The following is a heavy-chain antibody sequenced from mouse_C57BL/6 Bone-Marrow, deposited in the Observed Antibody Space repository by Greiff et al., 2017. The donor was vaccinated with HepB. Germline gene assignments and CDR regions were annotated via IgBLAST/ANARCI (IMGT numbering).Heavy chain of an antibody. CDR3: ARDRGTTVVANYAMDY. J-gene: IGHJ4*01. D-gene: IGHD1-1*01. Sequence: EVQRVESEGGLVQPGSSMKLSCTASGFTFSDYYMAWVRQVPEKGLEWVANINYDGSSTYYLDSLKSRFIISRDNAKNILYLQMSSLKSEDTATYYCARDRGTTVVANYAMDYWGQGTSVTVSS. V-gene: IGHV5-16*01. CDR2: INYDGSST. CDR1: GFTFSDYY.